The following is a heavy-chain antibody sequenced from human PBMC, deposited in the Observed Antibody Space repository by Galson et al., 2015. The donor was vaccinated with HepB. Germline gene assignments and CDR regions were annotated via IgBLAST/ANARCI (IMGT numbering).Heavy chain of an antibody. CDR2: IHGGNNK. J-gene: IGHJ4*02. D-gene: IGHD6-13*01. Sequence: SLRLSCAASGFSIRSHYMNWVRQAPGKGLEWVSLIHGGNNKYYADSVKGRFTISRDDSSNTLYLQMNSLRAEDTAVYYCAQLGTGYWGQGTPVTVSS. V-gene: IGHV3-53*01. CDR1: GFSIRSHY. CDR3: AQLGTGY.